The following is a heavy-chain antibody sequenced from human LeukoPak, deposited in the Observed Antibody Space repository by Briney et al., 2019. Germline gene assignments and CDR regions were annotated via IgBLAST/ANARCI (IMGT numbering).Heavy chain of an antibody. D-gene: IGHD1-14*01. V-gene: IGHV1-8*01. CDR1: GYTFTSYD. J-gene: IGHJ6*04. CDR2: MNPNSGNT. CDR3: ARRHHLMDV. Sequence: GASVKVSCKASGYTFTSYDINWVRQATGQGLEWMGWMNPNSGNTDYAQKFQGRVPMTRTTSISTAYMELSSLRSEDTAVYYCARRHHLMDVWGKGTTVTVSS.